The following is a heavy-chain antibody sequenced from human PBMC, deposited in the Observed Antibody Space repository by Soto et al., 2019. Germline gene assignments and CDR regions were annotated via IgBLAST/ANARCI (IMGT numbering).Heavy chain of an antibody. CDR2: TKNKGNSYNT. CDR1: GFTLSDHY. D-gene: IGHD5-12*01. V-gene: IGHV3-72*01. J-gene: IGHJ4*02. Sequence: EVQVVESGGGLVQPGGSLRLSCAASGFTLSDHYMDWVRQAPGKGLEWVGRTKNKGNSYNTAYAASVQGRFTISRDDSTNSVYMHMNSLKSEDAAVYYCARGGYEYRYWGQGTLVTVSS. CDR3: ARGGYEYRY.